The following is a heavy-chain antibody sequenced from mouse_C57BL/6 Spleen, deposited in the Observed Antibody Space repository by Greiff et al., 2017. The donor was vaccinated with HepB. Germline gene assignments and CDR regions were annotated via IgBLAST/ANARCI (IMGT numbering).Heavy chain of an antibody. V-gene: IGHV5-17*01. CDR1: GFTFSDYG. CDR2: ISSGSSTI. Sequence: DVHLVESGGGLVKPGGSLKLSCAASGFTFSDYGMHWVRQAPEKGLEWVAYISSGSSTIYYADTVKGRFTISRDNAKNTLFLQMTSLRSEDTAMYYCARTAGGYSYYFDYWGQGTTLTVSS. J-gene: IGHJ2*01. D-gene: IGHD2-3*01. CDR3: ARTAGGYSYYFDY.